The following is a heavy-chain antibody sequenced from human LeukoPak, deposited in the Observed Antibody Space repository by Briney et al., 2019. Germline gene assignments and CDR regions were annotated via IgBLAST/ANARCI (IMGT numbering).Heavy chain of an antibody. D-gene: IGHD3-16*01. CDR2: INAGNGNT. CDR3: ARDRWGRPFVDH. J-gene: IGHJ4*02. CDR1: GYTFSSYA. V-gene: IGHV1-3*03. Sequence: GASVKVSCKASGYTFSSYAIHWVRQATGQRLEWMGWINAGNGNTQYSQELQGSVTVLRDTSASTAYMELSNLRSEDMAVYYCARDRWGRPFVDHRGQGTLVTVSS.